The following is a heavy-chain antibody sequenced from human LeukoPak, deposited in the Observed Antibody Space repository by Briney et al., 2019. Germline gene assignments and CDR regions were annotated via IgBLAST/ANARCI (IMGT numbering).Heavy chain of an antibody. Sequence: WGSVRLSCAASGFTFSSSGMHWVRQAPGKGLEWVALISYDGSDKYYADSVKGRFALSRDNSKNTLYLQMNSLRAEDTAVYYCARASAGPGDYWGQGTLV. V-gene: IGHV3-30*03. CDR2: ISYDGSDK. CDR1: GFTFSSSG. CDR3: ARASAGPGDY. D-gene: IGHD3-10*01. J-gene: IGHJ4*02.